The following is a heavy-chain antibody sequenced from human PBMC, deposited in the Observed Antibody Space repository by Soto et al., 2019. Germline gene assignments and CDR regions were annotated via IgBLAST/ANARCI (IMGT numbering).Heavy chain of an antibody. CDR2: IYYSGST. CDR1: GGSISSYY. Sequence: QVQLQESGPGLVKPSETLSLTCTVSGGSISSYYWSWIRQPPGRGWEWIGYIYYSGSTNYNPSLKSRVTLSVDTSKNQFSLKLSSVTAADTAVYYCARGHSGSYRTGEGYYYGMDVWGQGTTVTVSS. CDR3: ARGHSGSYRTGEGYYYGMDV. J-gene: IGHJ6*02. V-gene: IGHV4-59*01. D-gene: IGHD1-26*01.